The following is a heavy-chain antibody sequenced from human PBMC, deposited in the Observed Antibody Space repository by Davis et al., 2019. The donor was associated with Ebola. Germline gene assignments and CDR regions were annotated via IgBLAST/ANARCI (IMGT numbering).Heavy chain of an antibody. D-gene: IGHD6-13*01. CDR3: ARDLEIPAAGTGSAFCC. CDR1: GFTFSSHG. V-gene: IGHV3-30*03. Sequence: GGPLRSSLPAPGFTFSSHGMRWVRQPPPMLLQWVAVISYDGSNKYYADSVKGRFTISRDNSKNKVFLQMHSLRVEDTAVYYCARDLEIPAAGTGSAFCCCGQETLVTVSS. J-gene: IGHJ4*02. CDR2: ISYDGSNK.